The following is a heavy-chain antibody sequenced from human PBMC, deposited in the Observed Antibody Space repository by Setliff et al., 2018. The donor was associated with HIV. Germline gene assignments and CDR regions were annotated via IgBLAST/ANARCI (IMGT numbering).Heavy chain of an antibody. CDR2: MNPNSGVS. CDR1: GHTFTNYD. CDR3: ARAGYSSSSRVYSYYYYYYMDV. D-gene: IGHD6-6*01. Sequence: ASVKVSCKPPGHTFTNYDIHWMRRAPGQGLEWMGWMNPNSGVSGYALKFHDRVTMTRDTSITTLYMELSSLTSEDTAVYYCARAGYSSSSRVYSYYYYYYMDVWGKGTTVTVSS. J-gene: IGHJ6*03. V-gene: IGHV1-8*01.